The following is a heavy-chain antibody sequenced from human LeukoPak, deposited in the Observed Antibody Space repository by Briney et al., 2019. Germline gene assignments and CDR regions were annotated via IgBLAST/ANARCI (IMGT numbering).Heavy chain of an antibody. CDR3: ARDPYFLPDY. V-gene: IGHV3-7*01. CDR1: RFTFSSYW. CDR2: IKPDGSEK. J-gene: IGHJ4*02. Sequence: PGGSLRLSCAASRFTFSSYWMSWVRQAPGKGLEWVANIKPDGSEKYYADSVKGRFTISRDNAKNSLYLQMNSLRAEDTAVYYCARDPYFLPDYWGQGTLVTVSS. D-gene: IGHD3-9*01.